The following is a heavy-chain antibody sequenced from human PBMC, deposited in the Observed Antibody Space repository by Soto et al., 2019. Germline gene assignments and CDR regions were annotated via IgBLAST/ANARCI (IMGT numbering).Heavy chain of an antibody. V-gene: IGHV3-33*01. J-gene: IGHJ4*02. D-gene: IGHD2-15*01. CDR3: ERDGCSGGSCYSVGY. Sequence: QVQLVESGGGVVQPGRSLRLSCAASGFTFSSYGMHWVRQAPGKGLEWVAVIWYDGSNKYYADSVKGRFTISRDNTKNALYLQMKSLRAADAAVYYCERDGCSGGSCYSVGYWGQGTLVTVSS. CDR2: IWYDGSNK. CDR1: GFTFSSYG.